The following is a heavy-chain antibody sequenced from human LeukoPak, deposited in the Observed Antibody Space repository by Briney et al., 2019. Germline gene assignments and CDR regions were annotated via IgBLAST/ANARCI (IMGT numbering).Heavy chain of an antibody. Sequence: SETLSLTCTVSGGSISSYYWSWLRQPPGKGLEWIGYIYYSGSTNYNPSLKSRVTISVDTSKNQFSLKLSSVTAADTAVYYCASSYCSSTSCYHPQLRFDPWGQGTLVTVSS. J-gene: IGHJ5*02. CDR1: GGSISSYY. CDR2: IYYSGST. V-gene: IGHV4-59*12. CDR3: ASSYCSSTSCYHPQLRFDP. D-gene: IGHD2-2*01.